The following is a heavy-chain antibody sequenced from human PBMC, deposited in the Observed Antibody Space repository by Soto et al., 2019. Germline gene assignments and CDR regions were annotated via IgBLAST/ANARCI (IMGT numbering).Heavy chain of an antibody. CDR3: ARGTGYQLLSEGDYYYYYGMDV. CDR2: IYTSGST. D-gene: IGHD2-2*01. Sequence: PSETLSLTCTVSGGSISSYYWSWIRQPAGKGLEWIGRIYTSGSTNYNPSLKSRVTMSVDTSKNQFSLKLSSVTAADTAVYYCARGTGYQLLSEGDYYYYYGMDVWGQGTTVTVSS. CDR1: GGSISSYY. V-gene: IGHV4-4*07. J-gene: IGHJ6*02.